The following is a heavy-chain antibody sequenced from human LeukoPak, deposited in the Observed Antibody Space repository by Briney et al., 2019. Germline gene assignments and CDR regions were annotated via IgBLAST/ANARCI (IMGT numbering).Heavy chain of an antibody. CDR2: ISGSGGST. CDR1: GFTFSSYA. V-gene: IGHV3-23*01. J-gene: IGHJ4*02. CDR3: ARSVNLWFGD. D-gene: IGHD3-10*01. Sequence: TGGSLRLSCAASGFTFSSYAMSWVRQASGKGLEWVSAISGSGGSTYYADSVKGRFTISRDNSKNTLYLQMNSLRAEDTAVYYCARSVNLWFGDWGQGTLVTVSS.